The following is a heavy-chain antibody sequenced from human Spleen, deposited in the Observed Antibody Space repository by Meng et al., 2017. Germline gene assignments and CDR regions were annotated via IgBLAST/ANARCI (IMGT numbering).Heavy chain of an antibody. D-gene: IGHD1-26*01. CDR3: ANKAPVGALDY. CDR1: GFTFSSYW. CDR2: IKQDGSEK. V-gene: IGHV3-7*03. J-gene: IGHJ4*02. Sequence: GESLKISCAASGFTFSSYWMSWVRQAPGKGLEWVANIKQDGSEKYYVDSVKGRFTISRDNSKNTLYLQMNSLRAEDTAVYYCANKAPVGALDYWGQGTLVTVSS.